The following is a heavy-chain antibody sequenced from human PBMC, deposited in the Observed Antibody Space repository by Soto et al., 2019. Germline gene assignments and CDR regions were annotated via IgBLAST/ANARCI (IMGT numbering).Heavy chain of an antibody. Sequence: PGGALKISCMGSGHSFTNYWIAWVRQMPGKGLEWMGIIYPGNSNTRYSPSFQGQVTISADKSITTAYLQWSSLKSSDTAMYYCARQREVDGLDVWGQGTTVTVSS. CDR2: IYPGNSNT. J-gene: IGHJ6*02. CDR3: ARQREVDGLDV. V-gene: IGHV5-51*01. CDR1: GHSFTNYW.